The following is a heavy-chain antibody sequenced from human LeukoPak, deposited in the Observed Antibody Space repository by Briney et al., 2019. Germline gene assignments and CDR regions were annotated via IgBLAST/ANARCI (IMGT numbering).Heavy chain of an antibody. CDR3: ARDERYHSSGYPIDH. CDR2: INPNSGGT. J-gene: IGHJ4*02. D-gene: IGHD3-22*01. Sequence: EASVKVSCKASGYTFTGYYMHWVRQAPGQGLEWMGWINPNSGGTNFAQKFQGRVTMTRDTSISTAYMELTRLRSDDTAVYYCARDERYHSSGYPIDHWGQGTLVTVSS. CDR1: GYTFTGYY. V-gene: IGHV1-2*02.